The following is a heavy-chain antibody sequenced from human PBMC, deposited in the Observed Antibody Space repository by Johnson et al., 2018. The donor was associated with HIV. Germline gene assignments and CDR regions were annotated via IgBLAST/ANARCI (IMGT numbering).Heavy chain of an antibody. V-gene: IGHV3-66*01. D-gene: IGHD1-26*01. CDR3: ARTRVGAFDI. Sequence: VQLVESGGGVVRPGGSLRLSCAASGFTFDDYGMSWVRQAPGKGLEWVSVIYSGGSTYYADSVKGRFTISRDNSKNTLYLQMNSLSAEDTAVYYCARTRVGAFDIWGQGTMVTVSS. CDR2: IYSGGST. J-gene: IGHJ3*02. CDR1: GFTFDDYG.